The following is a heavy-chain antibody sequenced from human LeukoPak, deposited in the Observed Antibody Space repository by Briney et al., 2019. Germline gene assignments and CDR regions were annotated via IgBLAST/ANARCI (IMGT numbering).Heavy chain of an antibody. CDR2: ISAYNGNT. J-gene: IGHJ5*02. CDR1: GYTFTSDG. V-gene: IGHV1-18*01. Sequence: ASVKVSCKASGYTFTSDGISWGRQAPGQGLEWMGWISAYNGNTNYAQKLQGRVTMTTDTSTSTAYMELRSLRSDDTAVYYCARDRRIANWFDPWGQGTLVTVSS. CDR3: ARDRRIANWFDP. D-gene: IGHD6-13*01.